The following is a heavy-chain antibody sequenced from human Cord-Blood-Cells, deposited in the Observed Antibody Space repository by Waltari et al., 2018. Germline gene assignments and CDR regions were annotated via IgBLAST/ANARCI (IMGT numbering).Heavy chain of an antibody. CDR1: GGPFRGYY. CDR3: ASPWGRIAARPFAFDI. Sequence: QVQLPQWGAGLLQPSDTLSLTCAVYGGPFRGYYWSWIRHPPGKGLEWMGEINHSGSTNYNPSLKSRVTISVDTSKNQFSLKLSSVTAADTAVYYCASPWGRIAARPFAFDIWGQGTMVTVSS. D-gene: IGHD6-6*01. J-gene: IGHJ3*02. CDR2: INHSGST. V-gene: IGHV4-34*01.